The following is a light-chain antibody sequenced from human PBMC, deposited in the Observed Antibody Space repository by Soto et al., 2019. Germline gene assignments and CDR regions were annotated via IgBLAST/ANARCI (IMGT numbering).Light chain of an antibody. Sequence: EIVLPPSPATMSFAPGERSPLYCRAPETVSANLAWFQRKAGQPPRLLIYGSSTRATGVPDRFSGSGSGTEFALIISSLQPEDVAVYYCQQHSSWPPAITCGQGTRRELK. CDR2: GSS. V-gene: IGKV3-15*01. J-gene: IGKJ5*01. CDR3: QQHSSWPPAIT. CDR1: ETVSAN.